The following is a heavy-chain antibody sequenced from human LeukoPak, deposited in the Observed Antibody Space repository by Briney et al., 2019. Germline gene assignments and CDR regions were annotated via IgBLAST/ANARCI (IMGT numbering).Heavy chain of an antibody. CDR3: ARTITSYCGGDCYSTYYYHMDV. Sequence: SETLSLTCSVSGGSISSYYWSWIRQPAGKGLEWLGRIYTSGSTNYNPSLKSRVTMSVDTSKNQFSLELSSVTAADTAVYYCARTITSYCGGDCYSTYYYHMDVWGKGTTVTISS. D-gene: IGHD2-21*02. CDR2: IYTSGST. CDR1: GGSISSYY. J-gene: IGHJ6*03. V-gene: IGHV4-4*07.